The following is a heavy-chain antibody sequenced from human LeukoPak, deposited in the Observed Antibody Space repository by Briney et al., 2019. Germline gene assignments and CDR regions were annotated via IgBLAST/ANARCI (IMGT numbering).Heavy chain of an antibody. D-gene: IGHD1/OR15-1a*01. V-gene: IGHV3-7*01. CDR3: ARDGTAPGLYFDL. CDR2: IRQDGSEK. J-gene: IGHJ4*01. CDR1: GFTFSSYW. Sequence: PGGSLRLSCAASGFTFSSYWMNWVRLAPGKGLEWVASIRQDGSEKSYVDSVKGRFTISRDNTWNSLYLQMNSLRAEDTAVYYCARDGTAPGLYFDLWGQGTLVTVSS.